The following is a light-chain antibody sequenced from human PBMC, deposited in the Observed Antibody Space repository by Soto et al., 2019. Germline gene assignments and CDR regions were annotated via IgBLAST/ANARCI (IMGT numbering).Light chain of an antibody. Sequence: DIQMTQSPSTLSASVGDRVSITCRASQSISSWLAWYQQKPGKAPKLLIYDASSLESGVPSRFSGSGSGTEFTLTISSLQPDDFATFYCQQYNSYPLTFGGGNKVEI. J-gene: IGKJ4*01. CDR2: DAS. CDR3: QQYNSYPLT. V-gene: IGKV1-5*01. CDR1: QSISSW.